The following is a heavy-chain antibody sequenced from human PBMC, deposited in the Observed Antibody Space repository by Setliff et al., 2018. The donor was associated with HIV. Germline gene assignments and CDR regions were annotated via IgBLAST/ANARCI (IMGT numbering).Heavy chain of an antibody. Sequence: SQTLSLTCAISGDSVSSNNAAWHWIRQSPSRGLEWLGRTYYISKWYNEYAPSVKSRITINPDTSKNQFSLHLSSVTPEDTAVYYCVRQFGYYFGYWGQGTLVTVSS. V-gene: IGHV6-1*01. CDR3: VRQFGYYFGY. J-gene: IGHJ4*02. D-gene: IGHD3-16*01. CDR2: TYYISKWYN. CDR1: GDSVSSNNAA.